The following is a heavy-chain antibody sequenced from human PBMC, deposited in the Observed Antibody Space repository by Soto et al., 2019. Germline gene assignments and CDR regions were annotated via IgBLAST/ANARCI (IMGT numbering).Heavy chain of an antibody. CDR1: GFTFSGYA. V-gene: IGHV3-64*01. Sequence: EVQLVESGGGLVQPGGSLRLSCAASGFTFSGYAMQWVRRAPGKGLEYVSTINSDGGTTYYANSVMGRFTISRDNSKNTLYLQMGSLRAEDMAVYYCAPWAFHRGLDVWGQGTTVTVSS. CDR2: INSDGGTT. D-gene: IGHD3-16*01. J-gene: IGHJ6*02. CDR3: APWAFHRGLDV.